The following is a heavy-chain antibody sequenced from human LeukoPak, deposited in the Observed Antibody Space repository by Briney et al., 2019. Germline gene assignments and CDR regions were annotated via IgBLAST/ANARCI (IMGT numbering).Heavy chain of an antibody. CDR3: ARVESPTHYDFWSGRLAFDI. Sequence: SVKVSCKASGYTFTSYDINWVRQATGQGLEWMGGIIPIFGTANYAQKFQGRVTITADESTSTAYMELSSLRSEDTAVYYCARVESPTHYDFWSGRLAFDIWGQGTMVTVSS. V-gene: IGHV1-69*13. CDR1: GYTFTSYD. CDR2: IIPIFGTA. D-gene: IGHD3-3*01. J-gene: IGHJ3*02.